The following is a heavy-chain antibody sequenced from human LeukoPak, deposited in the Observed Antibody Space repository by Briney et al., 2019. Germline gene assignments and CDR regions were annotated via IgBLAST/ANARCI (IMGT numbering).Heavy chain of an antibody. V-gene: IGHV4-59*01. Sequence: SETLSLTCTVSGGSISSYYWSWIRQPPGKGLEWLGYIYYSGTSNYNPSLKSRVTMSVDTSKKQISLKLSSVTAADTAVYYCARDFGGDSYCMDVWGQGATVTVSS. J-gene: IGHJ6*02. CDR2: IYYSGTS. CDR1: GGSISSYY. CDR3: ARDFGGDSYCMDV. D-gene: IGHD2-21*01.